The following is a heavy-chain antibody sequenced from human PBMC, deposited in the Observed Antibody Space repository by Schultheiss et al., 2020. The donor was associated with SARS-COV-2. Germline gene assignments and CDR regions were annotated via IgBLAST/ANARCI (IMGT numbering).Heavy chain of an antibody. CDR1: GFTFSSYS. CDR2: ISSSGSTI. CDR3: ARVWVRGYYDYYYGMDV. V-gene: IGHV3-48*04. J-gene: IGHJ6*02. Sequence: GGSLRLSCAASGFTFSSYSMNWVRQAPGKGLEWVSYISSSGSTIYYADSVKGRFTISRDNAKNSLYLQMNSLRAEDTAVYYCARVWVRGYYDYYYGMDVWGQGTTVTVSS. D-gene: IGHD3-3*01.